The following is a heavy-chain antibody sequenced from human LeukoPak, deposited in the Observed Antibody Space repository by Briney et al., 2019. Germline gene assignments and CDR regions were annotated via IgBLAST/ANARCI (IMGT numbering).Heavy chain of an antibody. CDR2: IIPIFGTA. Sequence: SVKVSCKASGGTFSSYAISWVRQAPGQGLEWMGGIIPIFGTANYAQKFQGRVTITTDESTSTAYMELSSLRSEDTAVYYCALRYYYDSSGYYLPEDYWGQGTLVTVSS. CDR1: GGTFSSYA. CDR3: ALRYYYDSSGYYLPEDY. J-gene: IGHJ4*02. V-gene: IGHV1-69*05. D-gene: IGHD3-22*01.